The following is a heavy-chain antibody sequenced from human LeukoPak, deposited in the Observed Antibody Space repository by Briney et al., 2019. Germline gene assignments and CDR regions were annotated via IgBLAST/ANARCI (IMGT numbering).Heavy chain of an antibody. CDR3: ARDQNKYDSSGYYYYQYGMDV. D-gene: IGHD3-22*01. J-gene: IGHJ6*02. V-gene: IGHV4-30-4*01. CDR2: IYYSGST. Sequence: SETLSLTCTVSGGSISSGDYYWTWIRQPPGKGLEWIGYIYYSGSTHYNTSLKSRVSISVDTAKNQFSLNLSSVTAADTAVYYCARDQNKYDSSGYYYYQYGMDVWGQGTTVTVSS. CDR1: GGSISSGDYY.